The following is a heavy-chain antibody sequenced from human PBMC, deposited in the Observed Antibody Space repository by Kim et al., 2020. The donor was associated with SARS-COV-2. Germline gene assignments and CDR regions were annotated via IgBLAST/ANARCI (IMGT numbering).Heavy chain of an antibody. V-gene: IGHV3-7*03. CDR1: GGSINNHY. Sequence: ETLSLTCTVSGGSINNHYWSWIRQAPGKGLEWVANIKQDGVDKNYVDSVRGRFTISRDNAKGSLYLQMNSLTAEDTAMYHCARDVGGNLDYWGQGTLVAVSS. CDR3: ARDVGGNLDY. D-gene: IGHD1-26*01. CDR2: IKQDGVDK. J-gene: IGHJ4*02.